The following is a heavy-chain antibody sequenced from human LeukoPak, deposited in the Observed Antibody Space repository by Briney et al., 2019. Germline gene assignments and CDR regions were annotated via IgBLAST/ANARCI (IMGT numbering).Heavy chain of an antibody. CDR2: IRAYNGNT. CDR1: GSTFTSYA. Sequence: GASVKVSCTASGSTFTSYAISWVRQAPGQGLEWMGWIRAYNGNTNYAQKLQGRVTMTTDTSTSTDYMELSSLRSEDTAVYYCARYRYSGSYPQGDYWGQGTLVTVSS. D-gene: IGHD1-26*01. CDR3: ARYRYSGSYPQGDY. V-gene: IGHV1-18*01. J-gene: IGHJ4*02.